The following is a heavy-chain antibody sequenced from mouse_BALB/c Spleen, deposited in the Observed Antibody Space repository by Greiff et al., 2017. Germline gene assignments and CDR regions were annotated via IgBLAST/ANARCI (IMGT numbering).Heavy chain of an antibody. CDR1: GFNIKDTY. V-gene: IGHV14-3*02. Sequence: VQLQQSGAELVKPGASVKLSCTASGFNIKDTYMHWVKQRPEQGLEWIGRIDPANGNTKYDQKFQGKATITADTSSNTAYLKLSSLTSEDTAVYYCARSSSSYYYAMDDWGEGTSVTVSS. D-gene: IGHD1-1*01. CDR3: ARSSSSYYYAMDD. J-gene: IGHJ4*01. CDR2: IDPANGNT.